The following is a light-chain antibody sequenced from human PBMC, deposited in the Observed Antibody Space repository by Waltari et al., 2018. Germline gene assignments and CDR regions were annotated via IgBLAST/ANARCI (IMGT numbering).Light chain of an antibody. V-gene: IGKV3-11*01. Sequence: EILLTQSPATLSLSPGERATLSCRASQSVSTYLVWYQQKPGQAPRLLIYDASNRATGIPARFSGSGSGTDFTLTISGLEPEDSAVYYCQQRSNWPRTFGQGTNLEIK. J-gene: IGKJ2*01. CDR1: QSVSTY. CDR2: DAS. CDR3: QQRSNWPRT.